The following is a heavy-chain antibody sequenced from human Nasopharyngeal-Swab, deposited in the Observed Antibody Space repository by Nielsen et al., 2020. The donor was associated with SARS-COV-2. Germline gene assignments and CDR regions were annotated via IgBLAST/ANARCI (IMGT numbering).Heavy chain of an antibody. Sequence: GGSLRLSCAASGFTFDDYAMHWVRQVPGKGLEWVSGISWNSGRIGYADSVKGRFTISRDNAENSLYLQMNSLRAEDTAFYYCAKDVGIAVAGSGFDYWGQGTTVTVSS. CDR2: ISWNSGRI. J-gene: IGHJ4*02. V-gene: IGHV3-9*01. CDR3: AKDVGIAVAGSGFDY. D-gene: IGHD6-19*01. CDR1: GFTFDDYA.